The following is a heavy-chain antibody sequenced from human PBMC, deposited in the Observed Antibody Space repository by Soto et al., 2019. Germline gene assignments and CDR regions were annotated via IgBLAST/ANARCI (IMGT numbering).Heavy chain of an antibody. CDR2: IIPIFGTA. CDR1: GGTFSSYA. CDR3: ARDGYDSSGYYYPYYFDY. D-gene: IGHD3-22*01. V-gene: IGHV1-69*13. Sequence: SVKVSCKASGGTFSSYAISWVRQAPGQGLEWMGGIIPIFGTANYAQKFQGRVTITADESTSTAYMELSSLRSEDTAVYYCARDGYDSSGYYYPYYFDYWGQGTLVTVSS. J-gene: IGHJ4*02.